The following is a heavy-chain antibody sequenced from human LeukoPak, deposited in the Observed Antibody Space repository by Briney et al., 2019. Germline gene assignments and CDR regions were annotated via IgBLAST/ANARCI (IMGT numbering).Heavy chain of an antibody. CDR1: GFTFSSYA. CDR3: AKLSRYNWNENWFDP. Sequence: GGSLRLSCAASGFTFSSYAMSWVRQAPGKGLEWVSAISGSGGSTYYADSVKGRFTISRDNSKNTPYLQMNSLRAEDTAVYYCAKLSRYNWNENWFDPWGQGTLVTVSS. V-gene: IGHV3-23*01. D-gene: IGHD1-1*01. J-gene: IGHJ5*02. CDR2: ISGSGGST.